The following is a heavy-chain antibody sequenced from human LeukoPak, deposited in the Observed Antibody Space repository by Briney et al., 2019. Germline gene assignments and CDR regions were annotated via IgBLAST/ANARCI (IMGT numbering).Heavy chain of an antibody. CDR1: GFTFSSYS. CDR3: ARDYGT. V-gene: IGHV3-48*01. J-gene: IGHJ5*02. Sequence: PGGSLRLSCAASGFTFSSYSMNWVRQAPGKGLEWVSYISSSSSTIYYANSVKGRFTISRDNAKNSLYLHMNSLRAEDTAVYYCARDYGTWGQGTLVTVSS. D-gene: IGHD3-10*01. CDR2: ISSSSSTI.